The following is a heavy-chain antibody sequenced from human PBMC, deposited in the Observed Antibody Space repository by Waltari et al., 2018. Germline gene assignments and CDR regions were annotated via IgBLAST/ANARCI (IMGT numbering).Heavy chain of an antibody. D-gene: IGHD3-3*01. CDR1: GCGFSGSW. CDR2: INSDGTNT. V-gene: IGHV3-74*01. Sequence: EVQLVESGGGLVQSGGSLRLTGEASGCGFSGSWMAWVRQGPEKGPVWISRINSDGTNTNYADSVKGRFTISRDNFADTLFLEMNSLRPDDTAVYYCAREYDFWSGYHAFDLWGQGTKVTVFS. CDR3: AREYDFWSGYHAFDL. J-gene: IGHJ3*01.